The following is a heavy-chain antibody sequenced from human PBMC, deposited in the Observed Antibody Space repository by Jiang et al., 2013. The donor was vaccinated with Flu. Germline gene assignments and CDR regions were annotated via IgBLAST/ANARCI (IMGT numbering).Heavy chain of an antibody. Sequence: GPGLVKPSETFSLTCTVSGASINTRNLFWGWIRQPPGRGLEWVATVSSTLNTYYEPSLSSRVAIFVDTSKNQFSLRLSSVTAADTAVYYCAGHEFAIATKHWGQGTLVTVSS. V-gene: IGHV4-39*01. D-gene: IGHD1-26*01. CDR1: GASINTRNLF. CDR3: AGHEFAIATKH. J-gene: IGHJ4*02. CDR2: VSSTLNT.